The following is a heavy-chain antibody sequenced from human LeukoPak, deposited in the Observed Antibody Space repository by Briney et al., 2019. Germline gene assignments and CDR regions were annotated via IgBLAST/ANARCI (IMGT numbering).Heavy chain of an antibody. J-gene: IGHJ4*02. CDR1: GFTFSDAW. D-gene: IGHD3-3*01. CDR2: ITSSGGNT. Sequence: GGSLRLSCAASGFTFSDAWMSWVRQAPGKGLEWVSGITSSGGNTYYADSVKGRFTISRDNSKNTLSLQMNSLRAEDTAIYYCAKGDYDFWSGIDYWGQGTLVTVSS. V-gene: IGHV3-23*01. CDR3: AKGDYDFWSGIDY.